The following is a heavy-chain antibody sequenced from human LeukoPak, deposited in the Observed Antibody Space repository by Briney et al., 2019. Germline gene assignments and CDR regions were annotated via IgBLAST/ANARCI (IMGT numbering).Heavy chain of an antibody. CDR1: GFTFSSYE. V-gene: IGHV3-48*03. Sequence: PGGSLRLSCAASGFTFSSYEMNWVRQAPGKGLEWVSYISSSGSTIYYADSVKGRFTISRDNAKKSLYLQMNSLRAEDTAVYYCAVHGWDDAFDIWGQGTMVTVSS. J-gene: IGHJ3*02. CDR2: ISSSGSTI. D-gene: IGHD6-19*01. CDR3: AVHGWDDAFDI.